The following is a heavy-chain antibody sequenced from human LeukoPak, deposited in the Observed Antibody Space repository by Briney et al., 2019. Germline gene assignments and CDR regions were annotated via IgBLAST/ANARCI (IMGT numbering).Heavy chain of an antibody. CDR2: IIPIFGTA. V-gene: IGHV1-69*13. D-gene: IGHD3-3*01. CDR3: ASRGGVRFLEWLPNFDY. CDR1: GGTFSSYA. J-gene: IGHJ4*02. Sequence: SVKVSCKASGGTFSSYAISWVRQAPGEGLVWMGGIIPIFGTANYAQKFQGRVTITADESTSTAYMELSSLRSEDTAVYYCASRGGVRFLEWLPNFDYWGQGTLVTVSS.